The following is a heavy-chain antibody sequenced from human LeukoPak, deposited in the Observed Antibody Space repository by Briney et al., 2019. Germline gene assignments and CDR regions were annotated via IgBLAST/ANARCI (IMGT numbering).Heavy chain of an antibody. CDR3: AGGQIRSGSYYAFDY. Sequence: PSETLSLTCAVYGGSFSGYYWSWIRQPPGKGLEWIGEINHSGSTNYNPSLKSRVTISVDTSKNQFSLKLSSVTAADTAVYYCAGGQIRSGSYYAFDYWGQGTLVTVSS. D-gene: IGHD1-26*01. V-gene: IGHV4-34*01. CDR2: INHSGST. J-gene: IGHJ4*02. CDR1: GGSFSGYY.